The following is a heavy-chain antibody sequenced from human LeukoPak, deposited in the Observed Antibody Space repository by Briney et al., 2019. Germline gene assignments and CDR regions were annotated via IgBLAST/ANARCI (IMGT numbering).Heavy chain of an antibody. D-gene: IGHD1-26*01. V-gene: IGHV4-59*01. Sequence: SETLSLTCTVSGGSISSYYWSWIRQPPGKGLEWIGYIYYSGSTNYNPSLKSRVTISVDTSKNQFSLKLSSVTAADTAVYYCARGVEYSGSYSGAFDIWDQGTMVTVSS. CDR3: ARGVEYSGSYSGAFDI. CDR1: GGSISSYY. J-gene: IGHJ3*02. CDR2: IYYSGST.